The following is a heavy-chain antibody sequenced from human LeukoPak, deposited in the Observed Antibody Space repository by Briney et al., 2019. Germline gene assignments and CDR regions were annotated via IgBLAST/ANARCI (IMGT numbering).Heavy chain of an antibody. CDR1: GTSLRSGAYY. D-gene: IGHD2-2*01. J-gene: IGHJ3*01. V-gene: IGHV4-39*07. Sequence: PSETLSLTCSVSGTSLRSGAYYWLWIRQPPGRELEWIGSIYSSGDTYYNPSVERRVTLSLDNSKSQFSLELTAVTAADTAVYYCARRGHQVPVDAFDVWGQGTMVTVSS. CDR2: IYSSGDT. CDR3: ARRGHQVPVDAFDV.